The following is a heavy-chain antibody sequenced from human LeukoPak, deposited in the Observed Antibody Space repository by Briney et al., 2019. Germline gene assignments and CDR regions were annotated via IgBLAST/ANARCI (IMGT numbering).Heavy chain of an antibody. D-gene: IGHD6-13*01. Sequence: GASVKVSCKASGYTFIGNYMHWVRQAPGQGLEWMGWINPKSGGTKYAQKFQGRATLTGDTSISTDYMEMSSLTSDDTAVYYCARGSGSSWFDYWGQGTLVTVSS. J-gene: IGHJ4*02. CDR1: GYTFIGNY. V-gene: IGHV1-2*02. CDR2: INPKSGGT. CDR3: ARGSGSSWFDY.